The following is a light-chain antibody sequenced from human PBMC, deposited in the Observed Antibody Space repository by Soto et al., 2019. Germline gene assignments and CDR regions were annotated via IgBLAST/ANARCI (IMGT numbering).Light chain of an antibody. CDR3: QQRSNWPWT. CDR2: GAS. J-gene: IGKJ1*01. CDR1: QSVSSSD. Sequence: EIVLTQSPGTLSLSPGERATLSCRASQSVSSSDLAWYQQKPGQAPRLLIYGASTRATGIPARFSGSGSGTEFTLTISSLQSEDFAVYYCQQRSNWPWTFGQGTKVDIK. V-gene: IGKV3D-20*02.